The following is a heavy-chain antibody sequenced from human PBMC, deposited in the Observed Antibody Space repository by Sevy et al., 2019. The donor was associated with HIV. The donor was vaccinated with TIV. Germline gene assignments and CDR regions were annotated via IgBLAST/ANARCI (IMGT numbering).Heavy chain of an antibody. D-gene: IGHD3-10*01. CDR2: ISYDGNNK. CDR3: AKDDRLWSEGGFLHH. Sequence: GGSLRLSCAASGFTFSSYAIHWVRQAPGKGLEWVAVISYDGNNKYYADSVQGRITVSRDNSKNTLYVQMNSLRAEDTDVYYCAKDDRLWSEGGFLHHWGQGTLVTVSS. J-gene: IGHJ1*01. V-gene: IGHV3-30*18. CDR1: GFTFSSYA.